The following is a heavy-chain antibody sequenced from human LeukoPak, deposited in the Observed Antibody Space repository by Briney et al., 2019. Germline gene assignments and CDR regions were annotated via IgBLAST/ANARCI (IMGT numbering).Heavy chain of an antibody. V-gene: IGHV3-30*18. CDR3: AKGATPPYYFDY. CDR2: ISYDGSNK. CDR1: GFTFSSYG. Sequence: GGSLRLSCAASGFTFSSYGMHWVRQAPGKGLEWVAVISYDGSNKYYADSVKGRFTISRDNSKNTLHLQMNSLRAEDTAVYYCAKGATPPYYFDYWGQGTLVTVSS. D-gene: IGHD2-15*01. J-gene: IGHJ4*02.